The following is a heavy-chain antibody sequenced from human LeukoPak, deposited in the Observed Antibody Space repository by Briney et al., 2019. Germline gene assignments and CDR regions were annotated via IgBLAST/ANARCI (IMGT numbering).Heavy chain of an antibody. CDR3: ARSESGDGYNLFDY. Sequence: SETLSLTCAVYGGSFSGYYWSWIRQPPGKGLEWIGEINHSGSTNYNPSLKSRVTISVDTSKSQFSLKLSSVTAADTAVYYCARSESGDGYNLFDYWGQGTLVTVSS. V-gene: IGHV4-34*01. CDR1: GGSFSGYY. CDR2: INHSGST. D-gene: IGHD5-24*01. J-gene: IGHJ4*02.